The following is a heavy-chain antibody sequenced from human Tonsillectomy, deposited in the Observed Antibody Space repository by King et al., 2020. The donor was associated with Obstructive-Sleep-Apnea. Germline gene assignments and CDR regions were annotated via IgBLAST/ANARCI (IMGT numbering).Heavy chain of an antibody. J-gene: IGHJ4*02. V-gene: IGHV4-59*08. CDR1: GGSISSYY. D-gene: IGHD3-9*01. CDR2: IYYSGST. CDR3: ARSHYDILTGYYNFDY. Sequence: QVQLQESGPGLVKPSETLSLTCTVSGGSISSYYWSWIRQPPGKGLEWIGYIYYSGSTNYNPSLKSRVTISVDTSKNQFSLKLSFVTAADTAVYYCARSHYDILTGYYNFDYWGQGTLVTVSS.